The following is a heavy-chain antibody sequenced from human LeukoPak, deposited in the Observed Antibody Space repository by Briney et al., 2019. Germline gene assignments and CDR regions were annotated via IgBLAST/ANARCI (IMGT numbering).Heavy chain of an antibody. V-gene: IGHV1-69*04. CDR3: AREISASGSGARDAFDI. CDR2: IIPILGIA. Sequence: SVKLSCKASGGTFSSYAISWVRHAPGQGLEWMGRIIPILGIANYAQKFQGRVTITADKSTSTAYMELSSLRSEETAVYYCAREISASGSGARDAFDIWGQGTMVTVSS. J-gene: IGHJ3*02. D-gene: IGHD1-26*01. CDR1: GGTFSSYA.